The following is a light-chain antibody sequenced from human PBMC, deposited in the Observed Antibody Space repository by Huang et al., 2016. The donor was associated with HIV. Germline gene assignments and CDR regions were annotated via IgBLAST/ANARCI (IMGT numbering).Light chain of an antibody. CDR2: QAS. V-gene: IGKV1-5*03. CDR1: QGISSW. J-gene: IGKJ1*01. Sequence: DIQMTQSPSTLSASVGDRVTITCRASQGISSWLAWYQQKPGKAPKLLIYQASSLESGVPSRFSGSGSGTEFTLTISSLQPDDFATYYCQQYNSYWTFGQGTKVEIK. CDR3: QQYNSYWT.